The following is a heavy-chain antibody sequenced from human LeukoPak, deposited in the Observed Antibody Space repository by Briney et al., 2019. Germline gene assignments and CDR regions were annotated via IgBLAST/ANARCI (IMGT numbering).Heavy chain of an antibody. D-gene: IGHD4-23*01. V-gene: IGHV3-23*01. CDR2: ISGSGGNT. J-gene: IGHJ5*02. CDR1: GFTFSNYA. CDR3: AKDRSTAVTPRGNWFDP. Sequence: PGGSLRLSCAASGFTFSNYAMSWVRQAPGKGLEWVSSISGSGGNTYYADSVKGWFTISRDNSKNTLYLHMNSLRAEDTAVYYCAKDRSTAVTPRGNWFDPWGQGTLVTVSS.